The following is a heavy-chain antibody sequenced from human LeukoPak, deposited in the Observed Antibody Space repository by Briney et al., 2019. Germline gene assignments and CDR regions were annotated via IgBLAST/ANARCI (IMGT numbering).Heavy chain of an antibody. CDR1: GYTFSSYA. Sequence: RASVKVSCKASGYTFSSYAMHWVRQAPGQRLEWMGWINAGNGNTKYSQKFQDRITFTSDTSASTAYMELSGLRSEDTAVYYCAIHCSGGSCSRSYYFDYWGQGTLVTVSS. CDR3: AIHCSGGSCSRSYYFDY. CDR2: INAGNGNT. D-gene: IGHD2-15*01. V-gene: IGHV1-3*01. J-gene: IGHJ4*02.